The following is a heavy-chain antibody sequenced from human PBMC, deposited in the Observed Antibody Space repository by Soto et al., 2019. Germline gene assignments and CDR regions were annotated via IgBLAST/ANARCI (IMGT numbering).Heavy chain of an antibody. Sequence: QVQLVESGGGVVQPGRSLRLSCAASGFTFSSYAMHWVRQAPGKGLEWVAVISYDGSNKYYADSVKGRFTISRDNSENTLYLQMNSLRAEDTAVYYCARDLYSSSWYADYYYYYGMDVWGQGTTVTVSS. J-gene: IGHJ6*02. CDR1: GFTFSSYA. V-gene: IGHV3-30-3*01. D-gene: IGHD6-13*01. CDR2: ISYDGSNK. CDR3: ARDLYSSSWYADYYYYYGMDV.